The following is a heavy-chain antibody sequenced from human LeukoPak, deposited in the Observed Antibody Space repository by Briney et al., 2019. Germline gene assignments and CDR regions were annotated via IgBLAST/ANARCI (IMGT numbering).Heavy chain of an antibody. CDR1: GFTFSDYY. J-gene: IGHJ4*02. D-gene: IGHD6-6*01. CDR3: ARVFGSSSFGFDY. CDR2: ISSSGSTI. V-gene: IGHV3-11*04. Sequence: KSGGSLRLSCAASGFTFSDYYMSWIRQAPGKGLEWVSYISSSGSTIYYADSVKGRFTISRDNAKNSLYLHMNSLRAEDTAVYYCARVFGSSSFGFDYWGQGTLVTVSS.